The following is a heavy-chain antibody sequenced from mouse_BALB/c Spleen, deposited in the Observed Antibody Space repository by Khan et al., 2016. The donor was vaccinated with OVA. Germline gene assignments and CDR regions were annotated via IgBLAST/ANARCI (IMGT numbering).Heavy chain of an antibody. D-gene: IGHD1-1*01. CDR1: GYSITSDCA. CDR2: ISDSGHT. Sequence: EVQLQESGPGLVKPSQSLSLTCTVTGYSITSDCAWNWIRQFPGNKLEWMGYISDSGHTSYNPSLKSRISITRDTSKNQFFLQLNSVTTEDTATXYCARSVTITTVVATDFDCWGQGTTLTVSS. CDR3: ARSVTITTVVATDFDC. V-gene: IGHV3-2*02. J-gene: IGHJ2*01.